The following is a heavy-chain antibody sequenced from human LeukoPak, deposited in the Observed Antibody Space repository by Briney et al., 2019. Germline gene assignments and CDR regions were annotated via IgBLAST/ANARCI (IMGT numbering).Heavy chain of an antibody. CDR3: ARDLGSSSTSCDY. D-gene: IGHD2-2*01. CDR2: INPNSGGT. CDR1: GYTFTGYY. V-gene: IGHV1-2*02. Sequence: ASVKVSCKASGYTFTGYYMHWVRQAPGQGLEWMGWINPNSGGTNYAQKFQGRVTMTTDTSTSTAYMELRSLRSDGTAVYYCARDLGSSSTSCDYWGQGTLVTVSS. J-gene: IGHJ4*02.